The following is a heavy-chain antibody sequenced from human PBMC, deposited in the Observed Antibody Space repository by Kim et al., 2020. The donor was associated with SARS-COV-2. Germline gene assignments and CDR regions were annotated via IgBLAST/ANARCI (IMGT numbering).Heavy chain of an antibody. CDR1: GYTFTSYG. J-gene: IGHJ6*02. Sequence: ASVKVSCKASGYTFTSYGISWVRQAPGQGLEWMGWISAYNGNTNYAQKLQGRVTMTTDTSTSTAYMELRSLRSDDTAVYYCAREDSSGWPGYYYYYYGMDVWGQGTTVTVSS. CDR2: ISAYNGNT. D-gene: IGHD6-25*01. V-gene: IGHV1-18*04. CDR3: AREDSSGWPGYYYYYYGMDV.